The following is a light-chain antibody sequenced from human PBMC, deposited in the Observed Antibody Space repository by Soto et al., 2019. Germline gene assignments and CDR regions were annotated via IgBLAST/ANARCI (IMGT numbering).Light chain of an antibody. CDR1: QDIGND. J-gene: IGKJ1*01. CDR3: LQHNRDSWT. CDR2: AAS. Sequence: DIQMTQSPSSLSASVGDRVTITCRTSQDIGNDLDWYQQKPGKAPKCLIYAASSLQSGVPSRFSGSGSGTAFTLTISGLQSEDFATYYCLQHNRDSWTFGQGTKVEIK. V-gene: IGKV1-17*01.